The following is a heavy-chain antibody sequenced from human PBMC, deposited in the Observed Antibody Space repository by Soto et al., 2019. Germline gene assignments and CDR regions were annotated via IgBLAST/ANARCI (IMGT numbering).Heavy chain of an antibody. CDR3: AIDGGRHSGGIGY. Sequence: QVQLVQSGAEVKKPGSSVKVSCKASGGTFSSYSINWVRQAPGQGLEWMGEIIPIFGTANYAQKVQGRVTITADESTSTAYMELSRLRSEDTAVYYCAIDGGRHSGGIGYWGQGTLVTVSS. CDR1: GGTFSSYS. CDR2: IIPIFGTA. V-gene: IGHV1-69*01. J-gene: IGHJ4*02. D-gene: IGHD1-26*01.